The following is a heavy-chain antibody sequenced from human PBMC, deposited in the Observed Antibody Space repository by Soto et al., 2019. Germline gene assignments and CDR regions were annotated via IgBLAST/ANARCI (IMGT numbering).Heavy chain of an antibody. D-gene: IGHD6-13*01. Sequence: QVQLQESGPGLVKPSETLSLTCTVSGGSISTYYWTWIRQPPGKGLEWIGFVYYSGSTNYNPSLKSRVTISLDTSRNQFSLKLNSVTSADTAVYFCARRVAAAPMYAFDIWGQGTMVTVSS. CDR2: VYYSGST. CDR1: GGSISTYY. J-gene: IGHJ3*02. CDR3: ARRVAAAPMYAFDI. V-gene: IGHV4-59*12.